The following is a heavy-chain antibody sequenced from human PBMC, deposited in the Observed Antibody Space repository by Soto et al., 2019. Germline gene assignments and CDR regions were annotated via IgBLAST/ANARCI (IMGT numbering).Heavy chain of an antibody. V-gene: IGHV4-4*02. CDR3: ASPIDSPGAFDI. CDR2: IYHSGST. Sequence: PSETLSLTCAVSGGSISSSNWWSCVRHPPGKGLEWIGEIYHSGSTNYNPSLKSRVTISVDKSKNQFSLKLSSVTAADTAVYYVASPIDSPGAFDIWGQGTMVTVSS. D-gene: IGHD3-16*02. CDR1: GGSISSSNW. J-gene: IGHJ3*02.